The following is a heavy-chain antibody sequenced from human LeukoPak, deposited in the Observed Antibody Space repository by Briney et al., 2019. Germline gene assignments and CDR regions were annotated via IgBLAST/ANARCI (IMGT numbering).Heavy chain of an antibody. Sequence: PSETLSLTCTVSGVSISSYYWSWIRQPARKGLEWIGRIYTSWSTNYNPSLKSRVTMSVDTSKNQFSLKLSSVTAADTAVYYCARESDCSSTSCLYYHYMDVWGKGTTVTVSS. CDR3: ARESDCSSTSCLYYHYMDV. J-gene: IGHJ6*03. CDR1: GVSISSYY. CDR2: IYTSWST. V-gene: IGHV4-4*07. D-gene: IGHD2-2*01.